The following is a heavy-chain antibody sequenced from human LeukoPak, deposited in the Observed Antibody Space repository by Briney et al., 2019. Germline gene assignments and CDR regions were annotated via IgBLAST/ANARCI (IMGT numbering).Heavy chain of an antibody. CDR2: ISSSGSTI. Sequence: GGSLRLSCAASGFTFSSYEMNWVRQAPGKGLEWVSYISSSGSTIYYADSVKGRFTISRDNAKNTLYLQMNTLRAEDTAVYYCAKDSGDYGLYWGQGTLVTVSS. D-gene: IGHD4-17*01. V-gene: IGHV3-48*03. CDR1: GFTFSSYE. CDR3: AKDSGDYGLY. J-gene: IGHJ4*02.